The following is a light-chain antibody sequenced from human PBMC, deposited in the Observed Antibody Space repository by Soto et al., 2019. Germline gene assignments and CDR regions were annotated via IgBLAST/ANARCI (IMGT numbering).Light chain of an antibody. V-gene: IGKV3-20*01. Sequence: EIVLTQSPGTLSLSPGERATLSCRASQSVSSSYLAWYQQKPGQAPRLLIYGASSRATGIPDRFSGSGSGTDFTLTISRLEPEDFAVYYCQHYGSSPQTFGQGTKLEIK. CDR1: QSVSSSY. CDR2: GAS. J-gene: IGKJ2*01. CDR3: QHYGSSPQT.